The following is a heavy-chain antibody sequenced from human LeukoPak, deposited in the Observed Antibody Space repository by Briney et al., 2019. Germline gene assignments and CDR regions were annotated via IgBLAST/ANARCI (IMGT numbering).Heavy chain of an antibody. Sequence: GGSLRLSCAASGFTFNRYWMHWVRQAPGKGLVWVSRINSGGSNTNYADSVKGRFSISRDNAKSTLYSQMNSLRAEDTAVYYCARGGSGSGWSPYWGQGTLVTVSS. D-gene: IGHD6-19*01. CDR1: GFTFNRYW. V-gene: IGHV3-74*01. CDR2: INSGGSNT. J-gene: IGHJ4*02. CDR3: ARGGSGSGWSPY.